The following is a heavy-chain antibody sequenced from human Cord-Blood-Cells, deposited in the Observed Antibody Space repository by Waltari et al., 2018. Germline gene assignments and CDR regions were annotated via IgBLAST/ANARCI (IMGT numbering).Heavy chain of an antibody. CDR3: AIGGGSSSFDY. Sequence: EVQLVESGGGLVKPGGSLRLSCAASGFTFSSYSLNWVRQAPGKGLEWVSSISSSSSYIYYADSVKGRFTISRDNAKNSLYLQMNSLRAEDTAVYYCAIGGGSSSFDYWGQGTLVTVSS. CDR2: ISSSSSYI. CDR1: GFTFSSYS. V-gene: IGHV3-21*01. D-gene: IGHD2-15*01. J-gene: IGHJ4*02.